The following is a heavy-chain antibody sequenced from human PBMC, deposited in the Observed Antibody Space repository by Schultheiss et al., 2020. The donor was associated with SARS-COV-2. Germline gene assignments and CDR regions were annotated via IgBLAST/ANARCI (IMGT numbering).Heavy chain of an antibody. Sequence: SETLSLTCTVSGGSVSSNTNYWSWIRQPPGKGLEWIGYIYYSGSTNYNPSLKSRVTISVDTSKNQFSLKLSSVTAADTAVYYCARLGRSFFDYWGQGTLVTVSS. CDR1: GGSVSSNTNY. CDR3: ARLGRSFFDY. CDR2: IYYSGST. J-gene: IGHJ4*02. V-gene: IGHV4-61*01.